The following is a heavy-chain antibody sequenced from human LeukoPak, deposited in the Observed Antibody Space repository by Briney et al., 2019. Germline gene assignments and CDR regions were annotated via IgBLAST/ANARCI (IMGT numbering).Heavy chain of an antibody. Sequence: PSETLSLTCAVSGGSISSSNWWSWVRQPPGKGLEWIGEIYHSGSTNYNPSLKSRVTISVDKSKNQFSLKLSSVTAADTAVYYCARHRGMIVVVDDAFDIWGQGTMVTVSS. D-gene: IGHD3-22*01. CDR3: ARHRGMIVVVDDAFDI. J-gene: IGHJ3*02. V-gene: IGHV4-4*02. CDR2: IYHSGST. CDR1: GGSISSSNW.